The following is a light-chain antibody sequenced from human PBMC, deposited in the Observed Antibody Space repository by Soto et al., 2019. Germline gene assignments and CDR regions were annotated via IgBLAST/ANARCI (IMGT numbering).Light chain of an antibody. CDR3: QQYNNRPPDT. Sequence: EIVMTQSPATLSVSPGERATLSCRASQSVSSILAWYQQKPGQAPRLLVYGASTRATGIPARFSGSGSGTEFTLTISSLQSEDFAVYYCQQYNNRPPDTFGQGTKLEIK. CDR2: GAS. J-gene: IGKJ2*01. V-gene: IGKV3-15*01. CDR1: QSVSSI.